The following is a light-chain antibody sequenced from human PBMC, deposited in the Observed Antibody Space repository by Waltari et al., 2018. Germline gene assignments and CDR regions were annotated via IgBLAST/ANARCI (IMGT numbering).Light chain of an antibody. CDR1: SSDVGGSNY. Sequence: QSALTQPASVSGSPGQSITLSCTGTSSDVGGSNYVPWYQQHPGKAPKLMIYDVSKRPSGVSNRFSGSKSGNTASLTISGLQAEDEADYYCSSYTSSSPYVFGTGTKVTVL. CDR2: DVS. J-gene: IGLJ1*01. V-gene: IGLV2-14*01. CDR3: SSYTSSSPYV.